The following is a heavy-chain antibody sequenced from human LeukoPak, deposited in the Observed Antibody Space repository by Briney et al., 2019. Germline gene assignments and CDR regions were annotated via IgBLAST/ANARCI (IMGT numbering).Heavy chain of an antibody. CDR2: MSNSGSTV. J-gene: IGHJ4*02. D-gene: IGHD3-22*01. V-gene: IGHV3-11*01. CDR3: AKDTAYYFDSSAYHYFDY. CDR1: GFSFSDYY. Sequence: GGSLRLSCAASGFSFSDYYMSWIRQAPGKGLEWVSYMSNSGSTVYYADSVKGRFTISRDNTKNSLYLQMNSLRAEDTAVYYCAKDTAYYFDSSAYHYFDYWGQRTLVTVSS.